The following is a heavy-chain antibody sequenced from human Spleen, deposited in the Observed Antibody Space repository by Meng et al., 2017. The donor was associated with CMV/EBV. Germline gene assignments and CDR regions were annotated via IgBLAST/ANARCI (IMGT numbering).Heavy chain of an antibody. V-gene: IGHV1-69*05. CDR3: ARGDISTGFDY. Sequence: SVKVSCKASGGTFSNFGISWVRQAPGQGLEWMGAIIPVFRSAYYAQKFQARVTITTDESTKTGYMDLRSLRSDDTAVLYCARGDISTGFDYWGQGTLVTVSS. J-gene: IGHJ4*02. D-gene: IGHD2-21*02. CDR2: IIPVFRSA. CDR1: GGTFSNFG.